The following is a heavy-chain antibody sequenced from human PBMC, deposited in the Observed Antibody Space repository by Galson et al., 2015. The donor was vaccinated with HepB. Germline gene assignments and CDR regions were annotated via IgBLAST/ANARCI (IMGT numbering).Heavy chain of an antibody. CDR3: ARAYSNYAPLSY. J-gene: IGHJ4*02. D-gene: IGHD4-11*01. V-gene: IGHV3-21*01. CDR1: GFTFSSYS. Sequence: SLRLSCAASGFTFSSYSMNWVRQAPGKGLEWVSSISSSSSYIYYADSVKGRFTISRDNAKNSLYLQMNSLRAEDTAVCYCARAYSNYAPLSYWGQGTLVTVSS. CDR2: ISSSSSYI.